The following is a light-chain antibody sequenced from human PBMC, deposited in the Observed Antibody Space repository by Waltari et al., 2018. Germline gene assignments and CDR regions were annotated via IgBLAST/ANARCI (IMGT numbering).Light chain of an antibody. V-gene: IGLV3-21*02. Sequence: SYVLTQLSSMSVTQGQTARIVCGGRHLGQNAVHWYQRKAGQAPLLVRHDDDTRPPGIPDRFSGTNSGDTATLTISGVEAEDEADYFCQVWDSHTVVFGGGTNLTVL. CDR3: QVWDSHTVV. CDR1: HLGQNA. J-gene: IGLJ2*01. CDR2: DDD.